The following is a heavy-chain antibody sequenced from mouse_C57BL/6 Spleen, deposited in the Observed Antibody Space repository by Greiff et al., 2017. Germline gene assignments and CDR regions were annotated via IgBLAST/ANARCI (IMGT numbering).Heavy chain of an antibody. CDR3: AIKKGGDYDYDKEAYFDD. CDR2: IYPGDGDT. Sequence: VKLMESGPELVKPGASVKISCKASGYAFSSSWMNWVKQRPGKGLEWIGRIYPGDGDTNYNGKFKGKATLTADKSSSTAYMQLSSLTSEDSAVYFWAIKKGGDYDYDKEAYFDDWGQGTTLTVSS. CDR1: GYAFSSSW. D-gene: IGHD2-4*01. V-gene: IGHV1-82*01. J-gene: IGHJ2*01.